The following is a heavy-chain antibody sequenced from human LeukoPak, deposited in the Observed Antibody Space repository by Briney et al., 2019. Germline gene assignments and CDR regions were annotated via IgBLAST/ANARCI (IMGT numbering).Heavy chain of an antibody. CDR1: GFTFSRYA. J-gene: IGHJ4*02. CDR2: ISSNGGST. D-gene: IGHD3-10*01. V-gene: IGHV3-64*04. CDR3: ARAAMVRGVDYFDY. Sequence: GGSLRLSCSASGFTFSRYAMHWVRQAPGKGLEYVSAISSNGGSTYYADSVKGRFTISRDNSKNTLYLQMNSLRAEDTAVYFCARAAMVRGVDYFDYWGQGTLVTVSS.